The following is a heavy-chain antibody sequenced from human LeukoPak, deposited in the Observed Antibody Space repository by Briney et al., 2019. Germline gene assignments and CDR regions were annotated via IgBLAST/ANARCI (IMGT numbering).Heavy chain of an antibody. D-gene: IGHD4-17*01. CDR1: GFTFSSYA. CDR2: ISSNGVTT. J-gene: IGHJ4*02. V-gene: IGHV3-23*01. CDR3: ASRHYDFGYY. Sequence: GGSLRLSCTASGFTFSSYAMNWVRQAPGKGLEWVSVISSNGVTTYYADSVKGRFTISRDNSKNTMYLQMNSLRAEDTAVYYCASRHYDFGYYWGQGTLVTVSS.